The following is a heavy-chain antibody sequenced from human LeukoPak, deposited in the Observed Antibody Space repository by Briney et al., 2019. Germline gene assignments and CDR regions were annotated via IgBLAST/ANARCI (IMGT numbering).Heavy chain of an antibody. CDR2: INHSGST. V-gene: IGHV4-34*01. J-gene: IGHJ4*02. D-gene: IGHD6-19*01. CDR1: GGSFSGYY. Sequence: SETLSLTCAVYGGSFSGYYWSRIRQPPGKGLEWIGEINHSGSTNYNPSLKSRVTISVDTSKNQFSLKLSSVTAADTAVYYCARWSPYSSGWYGRGVDYWGQGTLVTVSS. CDR3: ARWSPYSSGWYGRGVDY.